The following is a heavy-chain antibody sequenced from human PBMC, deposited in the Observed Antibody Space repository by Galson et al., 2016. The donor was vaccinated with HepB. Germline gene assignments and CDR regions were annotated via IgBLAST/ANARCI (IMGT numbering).Heavy chain of an antibody. CDR1: GFTFSNYW. D-gene: IGHD5-24*01. CDR3: ARVPGRAMGY. V-gene: IGHV3-7*01. Sequence: SLRLSCAASGFTFSNYWMNWVRQAPGKGLEWVANINKDGSEKNYVDSAKGRFTISRDNAKNSLYLQMNSLRAEDTAVYYCARVPGRAMGYWGQGTLVTVSS. CDR2: INKDGSEK. J-gene: IGHJ4*02.